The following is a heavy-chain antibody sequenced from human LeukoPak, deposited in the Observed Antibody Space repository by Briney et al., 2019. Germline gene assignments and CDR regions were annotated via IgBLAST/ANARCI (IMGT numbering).Heavy chain of an antibody. CDR1: GFTFRAYA. V-gene: IGHV3-23*01. CDR2: ISVSGSTS. Sequence: GGSLRLSCVASGFTFRAYAMTWVRQAPGRGLEWVSTISVSGSTSYSADSVKGRFTISRDNSENTLHLQMNSLRAEDTAVYYCARETRESRLANYYYDSSGYSNIDSWGQGTLVTVSS. D-gene: IGHD3-22*01. CDR3: ARETRESRLANYYYDSSGYSNIDS. J-gene: IGHJ4*02.